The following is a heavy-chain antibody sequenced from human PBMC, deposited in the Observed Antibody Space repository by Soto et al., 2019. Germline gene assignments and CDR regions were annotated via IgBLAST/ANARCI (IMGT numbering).Heavy chain of an antibody. D-gene: IGHD6-19*01. J-gene: IGHJ6*02. V-gene: IGHV4-30-4*01. CDR1: GGSISSGDYY. CDR2: IYYSGST. CDR3: ASHIAVAGTHYYYYYGMDV. Sequence: NPSETLSLTCTVSGGSISSGDYYWSWIRQPPGKGLEWIGYIYYSGSTNYNPSLKSRVTISVDTSKNQFSLKLSSVTAADTAVYYCASHIAVAGTHYYYYYGMDVWGQGTTVTVSS.